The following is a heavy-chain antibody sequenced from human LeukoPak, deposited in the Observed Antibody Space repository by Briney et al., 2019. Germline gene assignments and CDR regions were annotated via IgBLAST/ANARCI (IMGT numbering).Heavy chain of an antibody. V-gene: IGHV1-2*02. J-gene: IGHJ6*02. Sequence: ASVKVSCKASGYTFTGYYMHWVRQAPGQGLEWMGWINPNSGGTNYAQKFQGRVTMTRDTSISTAYMELSRLRSDDTAVYYCARGGTGGVATIRYYYYYGMDVWGQGTTVTVSS. CDR1: GYTFTGYY. CDR2: INPNSGGT. CDR3: ARGGTGGVATIRYYYYYGMDV. D-gene: IGHD5-12*01.